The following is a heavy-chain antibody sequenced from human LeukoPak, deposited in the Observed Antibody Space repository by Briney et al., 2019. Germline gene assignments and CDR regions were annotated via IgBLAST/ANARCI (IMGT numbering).Heavy chain of an antibody. D-gene: IGHD1-1*01. CDR1: GDSITNSY. Sequence: PSETLSLTCTVFGDSITNSYWTWIRLPPGKGLEWIAYIYYTGYTNYNPSLKSRVNISVDTSKNQLSLKLISVTAADTAVYYCARAPIGSVDYWGPGAQVTVSS. CDR2: IYYTGYT. J-gene: IGHJ4*02. V-gene: IGHV4-59*01. CDR3: ARAPIGSVDY.